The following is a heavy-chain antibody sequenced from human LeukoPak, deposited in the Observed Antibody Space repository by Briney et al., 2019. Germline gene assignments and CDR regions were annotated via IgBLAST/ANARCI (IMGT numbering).Heavy chain of an antibody. D-gene: IGHD1-26*01. CDR1: GGSINTGGYY. CDR3: VGGTYYGGDY. V-gene: IGHV4-31*03. J-gene: IGHJ4*02. CDR2: IYSSGST. Sequence: PSETLSLTCTVSGGSINTGGYYWSWIRQHPEKGLEWIGYIYSSGSTYYNPSLQSRVSISVDTSKNQFSLRLSSVTAADTAVYYCVGGTYYGGDYWGQGTLVTVSS.